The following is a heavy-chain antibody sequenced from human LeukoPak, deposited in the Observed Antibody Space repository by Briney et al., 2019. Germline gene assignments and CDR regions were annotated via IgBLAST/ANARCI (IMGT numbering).Heavy chain of an antibody. Sequence: GGSLRLSCAASGFTFSNWMSWVRQAPGKGLEWVANMRRDGNEIYYLDSVRGRFTISRDNAKNSLYLQMNSLRAEDTAVYYCARGVLDAFDIWGQGTMVTVSS. J-gene: IGHJ3*02. V-gene: IGHV3-7*04. CDR3: ARGVLDAFDI. CDR2: MRRDGNEI. CDR1: GFTFSNW.